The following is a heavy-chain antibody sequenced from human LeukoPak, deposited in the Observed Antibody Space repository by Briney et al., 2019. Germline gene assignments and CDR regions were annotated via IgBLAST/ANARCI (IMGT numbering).Heavy chain of an antibody. CDR3: AQGRGSYGSNYYYYGMDV. CDR1: GYTFTSYY. D-gene: IGHD5-18*01. Sequence: ASVKVSCKASGYTFTSYYMHWVRQAPGQGLEWMGIINPSGGNTSYAQKFQGRVTMTRDTSTSTVYMELSSLRSEDTAVYYCAQGRGSYGSNYYYYGMDVWGQGTTVTVSS. J-gene: IGHJ6*02. V-gene: IGHV1-46*01. CDR2: INPSGGNT.